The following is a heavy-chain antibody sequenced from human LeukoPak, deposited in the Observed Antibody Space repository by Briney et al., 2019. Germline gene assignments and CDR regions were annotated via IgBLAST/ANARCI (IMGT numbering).Heavy chain of an antibody. CDR2: ISSSGST. Sequence: PSETLSLTCTVSGGSMSSGSYFWSWIRQPAGKGLEWIGRISSSGSTNYSPSLKSRVTISVDTSKNQFSLELISVTAAYTAVYYCARSRSASSSLYYYYFYMDVWGKGTTATVSS. CDR3: ARSRSASSSLYYYYFYMDV. CDR1: GGSMSSGSYF. D-gene: IGHD6-13*01. V-gene: IGHV4-61*02. J-gene: IGHJ6*03.